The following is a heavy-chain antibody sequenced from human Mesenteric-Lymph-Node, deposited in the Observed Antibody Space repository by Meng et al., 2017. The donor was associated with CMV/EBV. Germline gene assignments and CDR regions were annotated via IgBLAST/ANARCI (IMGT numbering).Heavy chain of an antibody. D-gene: IGHD3-10*01. CDR3: ARPHYYGSGSSPWFDP. Sequence: QLQLQESGPGLVKPSETLSLTCTVCGGSISSSSYYWGWIRQPPGKGLELIGSIYYSGSTYYNPSLKSRVTISVDTSKNQFSLKLSSVTAADTAVYYCARPHYYGSGSSPWFDPWGQGTLVTVSS. J-gene: IGHJ5*02. V-gene: IGHV4-39*01. CDR1: GGSISSSSYY. CDR2: IYYSGST.